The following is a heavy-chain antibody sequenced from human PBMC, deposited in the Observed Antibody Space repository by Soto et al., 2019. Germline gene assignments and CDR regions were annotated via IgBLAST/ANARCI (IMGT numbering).Heavy chain of an antibody. Sequence: SETLSLTCTVSGGSISSSSYYWGWIRQPPGKGLEWIGSIYYSGNTYYNPSLKSRVTISVDTSKNQFSLKLSSVTAADTAVYYCARANYDILTGRTYYFDYWGQGTLVTVSS. V-gene: IGHV4-39*07. J-gene: IGHJ4*02. CDR1: GGSISSSSYY. CDR2: IYYSGNT. D-gene: IGHD3-9*01. CDR3: ARANYDILTGRTYYFDY.